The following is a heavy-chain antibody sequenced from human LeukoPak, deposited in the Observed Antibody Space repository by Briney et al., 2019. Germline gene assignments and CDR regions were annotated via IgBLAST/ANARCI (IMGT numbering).Heavy chain of an antibody. V-gene: IGHV3-48*01. CDR2: ISAGGSTI. Sequence: GGSLRLSCAASGFTFSTYSMNWVRQAPGKGLEWVSYISAGGSTIYYADSVQGRFTISRDNAKSSLSLQMSSLTAEDTALYYCARAPAPRHCTSTSCPRGPFDYWGQGTLVTVSS. J-gene: IGHJ4*02. CDR1: GFTFSTYS. CDR3: ARAPAPRHCTSTSCPRGPFDY. D-gene: IGHD2-2*01.